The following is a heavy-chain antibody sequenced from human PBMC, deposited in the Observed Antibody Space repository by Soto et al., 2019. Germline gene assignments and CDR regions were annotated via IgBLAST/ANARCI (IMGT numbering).Heavy chain of an antibody. D-gene: IGHD6-19*01. Sequence: SETLSLTCSVYGGSFSGYYWSWIRQPPGKGLEWIGEINHSGSTNYNPSLKSRVTISVDTSKNQFSLKLSSVTAADTAVYYCARGPNRPIAVAGKTHGGPYFQHWGQGTLVTVSS. CDR3: ARGPNRPIAVAGKTHGGPYFQH. V-gene: IGHV4-34*01. J-gene: IGHJ1*01. CDR1: GGSFSGYY. CDR2: INHSGST.